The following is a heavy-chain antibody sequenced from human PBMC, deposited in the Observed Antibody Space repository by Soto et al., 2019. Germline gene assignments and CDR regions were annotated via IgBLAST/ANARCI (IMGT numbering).Heavy chain of an antibody. V-gene: IGHV1-3*01. CDR2: INAGNGNT. CDR3: ARVGGYSSSWAFDY. Sequence: ASVKVSCKASGYPYTSYAMHWVRQAPGQTLEWMGWINAGNGNTKYSKKLQGRVTITRDTSASTAYMELTSLRSEDTSVYYGARVGGYSSSWAFDYWGQGTRVTVSS. J-gene: IGHJ4*02. D-gene: IGHD6-13*01. CDR1: GYPYTSYA.